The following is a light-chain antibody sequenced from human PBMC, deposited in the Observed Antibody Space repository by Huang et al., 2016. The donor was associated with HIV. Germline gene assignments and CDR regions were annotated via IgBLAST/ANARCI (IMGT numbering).Light chain of an antibody. V-gene: IGKV3-15*01. CDR3: QQYNNWPLT. CDR2: GAS. J-gene: IGKJ4*01. Sequence: EIVMMQSPAPPSVSPGARATLSCRASQSVSSNLAWYQQKPGQAPRLRIYGASTRATGIPARCSGSGSGTEFTLTISSLQSEDFAVYYCQQYNNWPLTFGGGTKVEIK. CDR1: QSVSSN.